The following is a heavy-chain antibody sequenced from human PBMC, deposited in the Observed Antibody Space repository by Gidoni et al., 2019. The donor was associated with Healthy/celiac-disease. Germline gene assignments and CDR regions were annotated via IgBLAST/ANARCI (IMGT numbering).Heavy chain of an antibody. J-gene: IGHJ4*02. CDR3: ATLSIAVAGTLHY. V-gene: IGHV3-23*01. CDR2: ISGSGGST. CDR1: GFTFSSYA. D-gene: IGHD6-19*01. Sequence: EVQLLESGGGLVQPGGSLRLSCAASGFTFSSYAMSWVRQAPGKGLECVSAISGSGGSTYYADSVKGRLTISRDNSKNTLYLQMNSLRAEDTAVYYCATLSIAVAGTLHYWGQGTLVTVSS.